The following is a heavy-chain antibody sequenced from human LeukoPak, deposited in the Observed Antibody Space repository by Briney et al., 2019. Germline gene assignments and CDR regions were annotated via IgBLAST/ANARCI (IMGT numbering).Heavy chain of an antibody. Sequence: PSETLSLTCAVYGGSFSGYYWSWIRQPPGKGLEWIGEINHSGSTNYNPSLKSRVTISVDTSKNQFSLKLSSVTAADTAVYYCARSSGYCSGGSCYARHYYYYYYMDVWGKGTTVTVSS. CDR3: ARSSGYCSGGSCYARHYYYYYYMDV. CDR1: GGSFSGYY. V-gene: IGHV4-34*01. D-gene: IGHD2-15*01. J-gene: IGHJ6*03. CDR2: INHSGST.